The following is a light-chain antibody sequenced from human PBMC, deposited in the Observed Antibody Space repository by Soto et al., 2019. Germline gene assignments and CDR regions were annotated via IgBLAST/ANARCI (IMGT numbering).Light chain of an antibody. V-gene: IGLV2-14*01. Sequence: QSALTQPASVSGSPGQSITISCTGTSSDVGAYNYVSWYQQHPGKVPKLMIYDVTNRPSGVSNRFSGSKSGNTASLTISGLQAEDEADYYCSSYTRTSTYVFGAGNKVTVL. CDR1: SSDVGAYNY. CDR3: SSYTRTSTYV. J-gene: IGLJ1*01. CDR2: DVT.